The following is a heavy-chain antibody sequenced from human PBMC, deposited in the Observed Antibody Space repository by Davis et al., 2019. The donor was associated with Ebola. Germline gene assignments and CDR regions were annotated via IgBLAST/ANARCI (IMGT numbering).Heavy chain of an antibody. Sequence: GESLKISCAASGFTFSSYAMNWVRQAPGKGLEWVSVISDSGGTTYYADSVKGRFTISRDNSKNTLFLQMNSLRPEDTAVYYCAKTGWAGTSGFDYWGQGTLVTFSS. CDR3: AKTGWAGTSGFDY. CDR1: GFTFSSYA. CDR2: ISDSGGTT. V-gene: IGHV3-23*01. D-gene: IGHD1-7*01. J-gene: IGHJ4*02.